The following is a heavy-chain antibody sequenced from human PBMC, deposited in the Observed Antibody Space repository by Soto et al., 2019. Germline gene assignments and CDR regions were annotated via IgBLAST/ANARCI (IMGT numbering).Heavy chain of an antibody. J-gene: IGHJ4*02. V-gene: IGHV1-46*01. CDR1: GYTFTSYY. Sequence: ASVKVSCKASGYTFTSYYMHWVRQAPGQGLEWMGIINPSGGSTSYAQKFQGRVTMTRDTSTSTVYMELSSLRSEDTAVYHCARDSVATYYYDSSGYLRPDYWGQGTLVTVSS. CDR3: ARDSVATYYYDSSGYLRPDY. CDR2: INPSGGST. D-gene: IGHD3-22*01.